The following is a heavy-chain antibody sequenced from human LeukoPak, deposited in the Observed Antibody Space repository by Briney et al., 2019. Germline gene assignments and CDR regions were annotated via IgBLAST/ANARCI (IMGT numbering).Heavy chain of an antibody. J-gene: IGHJ4*02. Sequence: PSETLSLTCTVSGGSISSYYWSWIRQPPGKGLGWIGYIYYSGSTNYNPSLKSRVTISVDTSKNQFSLKLSSVTAADTAVYYCARHVNTMVRGPFDYWGQGTLVTVSS. D-gene: IGHD3-10*01. CDR2: IYYSGST. CDR1: GGSISSYY. V-gene: IGHV4-59*08. CDR3: ARHVNTMVRGPFDY.